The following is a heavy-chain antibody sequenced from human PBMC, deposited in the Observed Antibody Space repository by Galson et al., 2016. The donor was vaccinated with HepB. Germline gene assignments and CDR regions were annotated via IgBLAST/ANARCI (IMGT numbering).Heavy chain of an antibody. CDR2: IYNDGTII. V-gene: IGHV3-74*01. Sequence: SLRLSCAASGFTFSNYWIHWVRQPPGEGPVWLAGIYNDGTIINYADSVKGRFTISRDNAKNTVYLQMNSLRADDTAVYYCARPPGTVVADPFDNWGQGTVVTVSS. J-gene: IGHJ4*02. D-gene: IGHD6-19*01. CDR3: ARPPGTVVADPFDN. CDR1: GFTFSNYW.